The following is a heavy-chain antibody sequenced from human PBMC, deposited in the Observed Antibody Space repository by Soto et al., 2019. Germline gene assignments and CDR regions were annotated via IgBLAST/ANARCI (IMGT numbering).Heavy chain of an antibody. Sequence: SETLSLTCTVSGGSISSGGYYWSWIRQHPGKGLEWIGYIYYSGNTYYNPSLKSRVTISVDTSKNQFSLKLSSVTAADTVVYYCARDRVLDYYDSSGYNPWGQGTLVTVSS. V-gene: IGHV4-31*03. CDR2: IYYSGNT. D-gene: IGHD3-22*01. J-gene: IGHJ5*02. CDR1: GGSISSGGYY. CDR3: ARDRVLDYYDSSGYNP.